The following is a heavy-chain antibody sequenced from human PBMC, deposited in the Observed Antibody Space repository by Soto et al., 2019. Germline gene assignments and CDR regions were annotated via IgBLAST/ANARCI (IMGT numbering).Heavy chain of an antibody. CDR1: GGSFSGYY. Sequence: TSETLSLTCAVYGGSFSGYYWSWIRQPPGKGLEWIGEINHSGSTNYNPSLKSRVTISVDTSKNQFSLKLSSVTAADTAVYYCARGVVVITRSFDYWGQGTLVTVSS. D-gene: IGHD3-22*01. J-gene: IGHJ4*02. V-gene: IGHV4-34*01. CDR3: ARGVVVITRSFDY. CDR2: INHSGST.